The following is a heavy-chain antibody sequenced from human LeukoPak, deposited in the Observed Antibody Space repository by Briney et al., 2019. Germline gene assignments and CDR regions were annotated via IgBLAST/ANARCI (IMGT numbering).Heavy chain of an antibody. V-gene: IGHV4-39*07. CDR3: ARRCPRGSYYTG. CDR1: GGSITSRAYY. J-gene: IGHJ4*02. CDR2: IYYSGGT. D-gene: IGHD1-26*01. Sequence: SETLSLTCSVSGGSITSRAYYWGWIRQSPGKGLEWIESIYYSGGTYYNPSLKSRVTTALDASKNQVSLKLSSVTAADTAVCYCARRCPRGSYYTGWGQGTLVTVSS.